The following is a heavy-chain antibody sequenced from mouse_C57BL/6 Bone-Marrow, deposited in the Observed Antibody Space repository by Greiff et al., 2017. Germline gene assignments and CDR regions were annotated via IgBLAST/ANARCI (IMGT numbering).Heavy chain of an antibody. J-gene: IGHJ2*01. CDR1: GFTFSSYG. Sequence: EVQLVESGGDLVKPGGSLKLSCAASGFTFSSYGMSWVRQTPDKRLEWVATISSGGSYTYYPDSVKGRFTISRGNAKNTLYLQMSSLKSEDTAMYYWAYVDYWGQGTTLTVSS. V-gene: IGHV5-6*01. CDR3: AYVDY. CDR2: ISSGGSYT.